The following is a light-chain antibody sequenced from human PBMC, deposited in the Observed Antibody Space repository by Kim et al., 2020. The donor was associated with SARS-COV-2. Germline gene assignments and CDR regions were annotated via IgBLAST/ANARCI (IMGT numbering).Light chain of an antibody. V-gene: IGKV3-20*01. CDR1: QSVSSSY. Sequence: FFPPSPGTLSLSPGERATLSCRASQSVSSSYLAWYQQKPGQAPRLLIYGASSRATGIPDRFSGSGSGTDFTLTISRLEPEDFAVYYWQQYGSSPLTFGGGTKLDIK. CDR3: QQYGSSPLT. J-gene: IGKJ4*01. CDR2: GAS.